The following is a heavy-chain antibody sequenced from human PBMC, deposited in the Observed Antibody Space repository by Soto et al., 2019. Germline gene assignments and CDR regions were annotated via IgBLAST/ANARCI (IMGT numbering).Heavy chain of an antibody. D-gene: IGHD2-21*01. CDR2: ISPDGSNR. V-gene: IGHV3-74*01. J-gene: IGHJ4*01. CDR1: GFTFSTYW. Sequence: VGSLRLSCAASGFTFSTYWMNWVRQTPGKGLMWVSRISPDGSNRGYADSVEGRFTVSRDNAKNTLYLQMHSLRAEDTAMYYCASWGHIVAVPPTDFAHSGDGTLVTVSS. CDR3: ASWGHIVAVPPTDFAH.